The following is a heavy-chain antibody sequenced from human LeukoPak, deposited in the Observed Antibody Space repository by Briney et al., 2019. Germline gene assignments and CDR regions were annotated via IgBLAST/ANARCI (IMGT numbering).Heavy chain of an antibody. CDR2: IRSKAYGGTT. D-gene: IGHD6-13*01. CDR3: TRCSSNWGCWFDP. V-gene: IGHV3-49*04. J-gene: IGHJ5*02. CDR1: GFTFGDYA. Sequence: PGGSLRLSCTASGFTFGDYAMSWVRQAPGKGLEWVGFIRSKAYGGTTEYAASVKGRFTISRDDSKSIAYLQMNSLKTEDTAVYYCTRCSSNWGCWFDPWGQGTLVTVSS.